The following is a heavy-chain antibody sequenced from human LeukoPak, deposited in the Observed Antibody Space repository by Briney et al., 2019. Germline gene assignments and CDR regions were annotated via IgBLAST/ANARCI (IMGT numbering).Heavy chain of an antibody. CDR2: INHSGST. J-gene: IGHJ4*02. Sequence: SETLSLTCAVYGGSFSGYYWSWIRQPPGKGLEWIGEINHSGSTNYNPSLKSRVTISVDTSKNQFSLKLSSVTAADTAVYYCARGGDTRYDYFYFDYWGQGTLVTVSS. V-gene: IGHV4-34*01. CDR1: GGSFSGYY. CDR3: ARGGDTRYDYFYFDY. D-gene: IGHD5-12*01.